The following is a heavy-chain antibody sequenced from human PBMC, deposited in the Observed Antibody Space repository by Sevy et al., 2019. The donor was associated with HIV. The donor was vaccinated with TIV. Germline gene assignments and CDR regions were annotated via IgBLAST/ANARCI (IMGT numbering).Heavy chain of an antibody. J-gene: IGHJ4*02. CDR3: ARDGSVFSSGWYGGDY. D-gene: IGHD6-19*01. CDR1: GGSFSGYY. CDR2: INHSGST. V-gene: IGHV4-34*01. Sequence: SETLSLTCAVYGGSFSGYYWSWIRQPPGKGLEWIGEINHSGSTNYNPSLKSRVTISVDTSKNQFSLKLSSVTAADTAVYYCARDGSVFSSGWYGGDYWGQGTLVTVSS.